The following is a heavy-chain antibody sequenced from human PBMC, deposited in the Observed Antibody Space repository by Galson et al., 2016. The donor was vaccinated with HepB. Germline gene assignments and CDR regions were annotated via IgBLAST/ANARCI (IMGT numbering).Heavy chain of an antibody. Sequence: SLRLSCAASGFTFSSSWMSWVRQAPGKGLEWVANIKQDGSEKLYVDSVKGRFTISRDNAKNSLYLQMNSLRAEDTAVYYCTTSLVYYFDYWGQGTLVTVSS. CDR3: TTSLVYYFDY. D-gene: IGHD1-26*01. J-gene: IGHJ4*02. V-gene: IGHV3-7*03. CDR2: IKQDGSEK. CDR1: GFTFSSSW.